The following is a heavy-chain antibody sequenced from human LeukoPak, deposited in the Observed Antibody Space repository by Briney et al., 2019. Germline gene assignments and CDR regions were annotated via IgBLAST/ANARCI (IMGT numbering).Heavy chain of an antibody. CDR3: ASRTYSSTWSDP. Sequence: GESLKIYCTGFGDSFSVYWIGWVRQLPGKGLEWMGIIYPGGSITHYSPAFQGQVSISVDKSISTAYLQWGSLKASDTAVYYCASRTYSSTWSDPWGQGTLVTVSS. CDR2: IYPGGSIT. J-gene: IGHJ5*02. D-gene: IGHD5-18*01. CDR1: GDSFSVYW. V-gene: IGHV5-51*01.